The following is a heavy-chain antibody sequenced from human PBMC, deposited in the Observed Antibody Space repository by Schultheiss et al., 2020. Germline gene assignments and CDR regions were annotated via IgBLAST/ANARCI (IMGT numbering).Heavy chain of an antibody. J-gene: IGHJ4*02. CDR1: GGSISSSSYY. CDR3: ATTQDSSGYFDY. V-gene: IGHV4-39*01. CDR2: ICYSGST. D-gene: IGHD3-22*01. Sequence: SETLSLTCTVSGGSISSSSYYWGWIRKPPEKGLEWIGSICYSGSTYYNPSLKSRLTISVDTSKNQFSLKLSSVTAADTAVYYCATTQDSSGYFDYWGQGTLVTVSS.